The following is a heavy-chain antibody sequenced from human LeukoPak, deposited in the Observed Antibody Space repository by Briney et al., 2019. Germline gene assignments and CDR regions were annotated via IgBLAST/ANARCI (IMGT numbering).Heavy chain of an antibody. CDR1: EFEPTYFW. D-gene: IGHD6-19*01. V-gene: IGHV3-7*01. J-gene: IGHJ6*04. CDR2: INRDGGER. Sequence: GGSLRLSCVALEFEPTYFWMTWVRRAPGKGLEWVANINRDGGERFYLDSVRGRFTISRDNAKNSLYLQMNSLRAEDTAVYYCATFVGTVSGTYTVPGGLLVWGKGTTVSVSS. CDR3: ATFVGTVSGTYTVPGGLLV.